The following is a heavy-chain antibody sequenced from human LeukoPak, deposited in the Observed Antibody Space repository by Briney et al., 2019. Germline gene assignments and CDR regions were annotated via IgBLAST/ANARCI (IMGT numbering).Heavy chain of an antibody. V-gene: IGHV3-23*01. Sequence: AGGSLRLSCAASGFTFSSYAMSWVRQAPGKGLEWVSAISGSGGSTYYADSVKGRFTISRDNSKNTLYLQMNSLRAEDTAVYYCAKARGSSWPSSYYFDYWGQGTLVTVSS. CDR1: GFTFSSYA. J-gene: IGHJ4*02. D-gene: IGHD6-13*01. CDR2: ISGSGGST. CDR3: AKARGSSWPSSYYFDY.